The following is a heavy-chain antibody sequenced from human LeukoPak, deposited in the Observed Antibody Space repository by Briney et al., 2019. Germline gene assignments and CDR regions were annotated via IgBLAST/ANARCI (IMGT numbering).Heavy chain of an antibody. Sequence: GGSLRLSCAASGFTFSSYAMNWVRQAPGKGLEWVAAITYNSSNKYYADSVKGRFTISRDNSKNTLYLQMNSLRTESTAVYDCSKDLIYDGVISDPNDIDVWGKGTTVTVSS. V-gene: IGHV3-30*04. CDR1: GFTFSSYA. D-gene: IGHD3-16*02. CDR2: ITYNSSNK. J-gene: IGHJ6*03. CDR3: SKDLIYDGVISDPNDIDV.